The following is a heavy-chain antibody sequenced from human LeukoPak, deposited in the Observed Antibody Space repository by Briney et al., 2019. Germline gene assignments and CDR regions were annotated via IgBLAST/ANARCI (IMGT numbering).Heavy chain of an antibody. CDR3: ARDSSALY. J-gene: IGHJ4*02. CDR2: IKPDGSEK. V-gene: IGHV3-7*01. D-gene: IGHD6-19*01. CDR1: GFTLSRHP. Sequence: GSLRLSCAASGFTLSRHPIFWVRQAPGKGLEWVASIKPDGSEKYYLDSVKGRFTISRDNARDSLYLQMNSLRDDDTSVYFCARDSSALYWGGGTLVTVSS.